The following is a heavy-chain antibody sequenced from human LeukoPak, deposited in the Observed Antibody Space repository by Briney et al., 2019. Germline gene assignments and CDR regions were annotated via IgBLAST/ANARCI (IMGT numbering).Heavy chain of an antibody. J-gene: IGHJ5*02. Sequence: SETLSLTCSVSGGSIRSYYWSWIRQPAGKGLEWIGYIYYSGATNYNPSLKSRVTISVDTSKNQFSLKLSSVTAADTAVYYCASGYSSGWCDNWGQGTLVTVSS. CDR1: GGSIRSYY. V-gene: IGHV4-59*01. D-gene: IGHD6-19*01. CDR3: ASGYSSGWCDN. CDR2: IYYSGAT.